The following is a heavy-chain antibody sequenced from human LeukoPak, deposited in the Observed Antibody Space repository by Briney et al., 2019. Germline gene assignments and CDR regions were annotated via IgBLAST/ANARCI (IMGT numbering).Heavy chain of an antibody. D-gene: IGHD3-10*01. J-gene: IGHJ3*02. CDR1: GGSISSYY. Sequence: SETLSLTCTVSGGSISSYYWSWIRQPPGKGLEWIGYIYYSGSTNYNPSLKSRVTISVDTSKNQFSLKLSSVTAADTAVCYCARDTWFGELSAFDIWGQGTMVTVSS. CDR3: ARDTWFGELSAFDI. V-gene: IGHV4-59*01. CDR2: IYYSGST.